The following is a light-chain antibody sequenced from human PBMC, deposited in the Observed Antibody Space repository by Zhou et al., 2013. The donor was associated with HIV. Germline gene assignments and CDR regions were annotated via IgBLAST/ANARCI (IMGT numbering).Light chain of an antibody. CDR3: QQYGYLIT. Sequence: ETVLAQSPGTLSLSPGERATLSCRASQTIGSTYLAWYQHKPGQGPKVLIFGASTRANGIPDRFSGSGSGTEFTLTISRLEPEDFAVYYCQQYGYLITFGQGTRLEIK. CDR2: GAS. CDR1: QTIGSTY. V-gene: IGKV3-20*01. J-gene: IGKJ5*01.